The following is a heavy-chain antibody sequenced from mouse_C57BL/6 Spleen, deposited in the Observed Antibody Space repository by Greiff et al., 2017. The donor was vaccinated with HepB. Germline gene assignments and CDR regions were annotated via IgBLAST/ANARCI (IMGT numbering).Heavy chain of an antibody. D-gene: IGHD2-3*01. J-gene: IGHJ4*01. CDR2: IYPRSGNT. V-gene: IGHV1-81*01. Sequence: VKLLESGAELARPGASVKLSCKASGYTFTSYGISWVKQRTGQGLEWIGEIYPRSGNTYYNEKFKGKATLTADKSSSTAYRELRSLTSEDSAVYFCARGLYDYYAMDYWGQGTSVTVSS. CDR1: GYTFTSYG. CDR3: ARGLYDYYAMDY.